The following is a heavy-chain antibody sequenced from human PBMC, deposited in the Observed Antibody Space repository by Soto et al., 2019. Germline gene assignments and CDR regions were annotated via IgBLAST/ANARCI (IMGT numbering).Heavy chain of an antibody. CDR3: ASPFITIFGVVRYGY. D-gene: IGHD3-3*01. CDR1: GYTFTSYG. CDR2: ISAYNGNT. J-gene: IGHJ4*02. Sequence: QVQLVQSGAEVKKPGASVKVSCKASGYTFTSYGIGWVRQAPGQGLEWMGWISAYNGNTNYAQKLQGRVTMTTDTSXXTAYMELRSLRSDDTAVYYCASPFITIFGVVRYGYWGQGTLVTVSS. V-gene: IGHV1-18*01.